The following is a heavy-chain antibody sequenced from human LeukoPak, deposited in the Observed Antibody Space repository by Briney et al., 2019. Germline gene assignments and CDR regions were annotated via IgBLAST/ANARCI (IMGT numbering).Heavy chain of an antibody. CDR3: ARMDYYYYYMDV. V-gene: IGHV4-4*09. J-gene: IGHJ6*03. CDR1: SGSISSYY. CDR2: IYTSGSA. Sequence: NPSETLSHTCPVSSGSISSYYWSWIRQPPGKGLEWIGYIYTSGSADYNPSLKSRVTISVDTSKNQFSLKLSSVTAADTAVYYCARMDYYYYYMDVWGKGTPVTVAS.